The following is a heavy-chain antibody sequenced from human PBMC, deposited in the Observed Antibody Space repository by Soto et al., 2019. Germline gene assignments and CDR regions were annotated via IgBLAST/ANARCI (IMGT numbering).Heavy chain of an antibody. V-gene: IGHV3-23*01. D-gene: IGHD2-15*01. J-gene: IGHJ4*02. CDR1: GFTFSSYA. Sequence: GGSLRLSCAASGFTFSSYAMSWVRQAPGKGLEWVLAISGSGGSTYYSDSVKGRFTISRDNSKDTLYLQMNSLRAEDTAVYYCAAPGYCSGGSCYGHFDYWGQGTLVTVSS. CDR2: ISGSGGST. CDR3: AAPGYCSGGSCYGHFDY.